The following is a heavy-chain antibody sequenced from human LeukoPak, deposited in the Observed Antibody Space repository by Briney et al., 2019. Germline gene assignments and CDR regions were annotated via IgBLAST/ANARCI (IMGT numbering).Heavy chain of an antibody. V-gene: IGHV4-59*01. CDR3: ARHGILRADSSANWFDP. CDR1: GGSISSYY. CDR2: IYYSGST. D-gene: IGHD2-21*01. Sequence: NPSETLSLTCTVSGGSISSYYWSWIRQPPGKGLEWIGYIYYSGSTNYNPSLKSRVTISVDTSKNQFSLKLSSVTAADTAAYYCARHGILRADSSANWFDPWGQGTLVTVSS. J-gene: IGHJ5*02.